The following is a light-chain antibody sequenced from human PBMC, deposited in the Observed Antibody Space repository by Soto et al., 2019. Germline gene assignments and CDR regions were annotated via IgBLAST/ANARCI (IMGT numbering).Light chain of an antibody. CDR2: DVS. V-gene: IGLV2-14*03. CDR3: SSYTTSNTRQII. J-gene: IGLJ1*01. Sequence: QSALTQPASVSGSPGQSITISCTGTSSDVGGYNYVSWYQHHPGKAPKLIIYDVSNRPSGVSIRFSASKSDNTASLTISGLQTEVEADYHCSSYTTSNTRQIIFGTGTKVTVL. CDR1: SSDVGGYNY.